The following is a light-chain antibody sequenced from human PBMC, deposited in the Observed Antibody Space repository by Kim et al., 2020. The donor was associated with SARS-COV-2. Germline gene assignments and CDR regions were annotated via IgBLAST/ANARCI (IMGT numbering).Light chain of an antibody. CDR1: TGAVTSGHF. CDR2: DTG. CDR3: LLSYSDSRI. V-gene: IGLV7-46*01. J-gene: IGLJ2*01. Sequence: PEGIVPLTGDSSTGAVTSGHFPYWFQQKPGQAPRTLIYDTGNRHSWTPARFSGSLLGGKAALTLSAAQPEDEADYYCLLSYSDSRIFGGGTQLTVL.